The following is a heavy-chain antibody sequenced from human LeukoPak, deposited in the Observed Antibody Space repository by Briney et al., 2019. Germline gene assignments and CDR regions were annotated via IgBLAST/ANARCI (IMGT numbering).Heavy chain of an antibody. CDR3: ARGIAARPSCGLIEY. D-gene: IGHD6-6*01. J-gene: IGHJ4*02. CDR2: INPSGGST. V-gene: IGHV1-46*01. CDR1: GYTFTSYY. Sequence: ASVKVSCKASGYTFTSYYMHLVRQAPGQGLEWMGIINPSGGSTSYAQKFQGRVTMTRDTSTSTVYMELSSLRSEDTAVYYCARGIAARPSCGLIEYWGQGTLVTVSS.